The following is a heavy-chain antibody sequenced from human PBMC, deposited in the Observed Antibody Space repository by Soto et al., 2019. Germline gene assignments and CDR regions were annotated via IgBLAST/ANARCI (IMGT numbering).Heavy chain of an antibody. V-gene: IGHV1-2*02. D-gene: IGHD3-22*01. CDR3: ASRKWYYDSSGYRSGWFDP. Sequence: ASVKVSCKASGYTFTGYYMHWVRQAPGQGLEWMGWINPNSGGTNYAQKFQGRVTMTRDTSISTAYMELSRLRSDGTAVYYCASRKWYYDSSGYRSGWFDPWGQGTLVTVSS. CDR2: INPNSGGT. J-gene: IGHJ5*02. CDR1: GYTFTGYY.